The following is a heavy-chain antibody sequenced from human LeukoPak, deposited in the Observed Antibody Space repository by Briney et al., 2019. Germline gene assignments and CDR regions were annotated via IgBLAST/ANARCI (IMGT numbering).Heavy chain of an antibody. V-gene: IGHV4-59*01. J-gene: IGHJ4*02. Sequence: SETLSLTCTVSGGSISSYYWSWIRQPPGKGLEWIGYIYYSGSTNYNPSLKSRVSISVDTSKNQFSPKLSSVTAADTAVYYCARGTYYYDSRYYFDYWGQGTLVTVSS. CDR1: GGSISSYY. CDR2: IYYSGST. CDR3: ARGTYYYDSRYYFDY. D-gene: IGHD3-22*01.